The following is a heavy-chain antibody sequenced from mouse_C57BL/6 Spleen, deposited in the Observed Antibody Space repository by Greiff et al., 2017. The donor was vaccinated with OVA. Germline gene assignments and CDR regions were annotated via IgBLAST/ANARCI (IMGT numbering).Heavy chain of an antibody. CDR1: GYTFTSYT. V-gene: IGHV1-4*01. Sequence: QVQLKESGAELARPGASVKMSCKASGYTFTSYTMHWVKQRPGQGLEWIGYINPSSGYTKYNQKFKDKATLTADKSSSTAYMQLSSLTSEDSAVYYCARPSKNYAMDYWGQGTSVTVSS. CDR3: ARPSKNYAMDY. J-gene: IGHJ4*01. CDR2: INPSSGYT. D-gene: IGHD2-10*02.